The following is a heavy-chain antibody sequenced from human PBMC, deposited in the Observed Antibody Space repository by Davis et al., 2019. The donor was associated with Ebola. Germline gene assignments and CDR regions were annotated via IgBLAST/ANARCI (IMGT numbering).Heavy chain of an antibody. V-gene: IGHV2-70*01. CDR2: IDWDDDK. CDR3: ARIPRYFDWLLPAYYYYYGMDV. Sequence: SGPTLVKPTQTLTLTCTFSGFSLSTSGMCVSWIRQPPGKALEWLALIDWDDDKYYSTSLKTRLTISKDTSKNQVVLTMTNMDPVDTATYYCARIPRYFDWLLPAYYYYYGMDVWGKGTTVTVSS. D-gene: IGHD3-9*01. CDR1: GFSLSTSGMC. J-gene: IGHJ6*04.